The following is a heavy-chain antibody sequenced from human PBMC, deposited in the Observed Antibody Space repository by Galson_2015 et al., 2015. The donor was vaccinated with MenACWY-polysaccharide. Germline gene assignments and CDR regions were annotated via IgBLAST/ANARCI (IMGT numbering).Heavy chain of an antibody. V-gene: IGHV4-59*01. J-gene: IGHJ6*03. CDR1: GGSISRYY. D-gene: IGHD1-26*01. CDR2: ISYTGTT. Sequence: SENLSLTCTVSGGSISRYYWSWIRQPPGKGLEWIGYISYTGTTNYNPSLKSRVTISVDTSKNQYSLKLSSVTAADTAVYYCARDGAHYYYYMDVWGKGTTVTVSS. CDR3: ARDGAHYYYYMDV.